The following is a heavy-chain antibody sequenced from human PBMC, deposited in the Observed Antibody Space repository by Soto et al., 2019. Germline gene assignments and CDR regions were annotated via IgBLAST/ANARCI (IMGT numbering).Heavy chain of an antibody. J-gene: IGHJ6*02. CDR1: GHPFNAYD. D-gene: IGHD6-13*01. Sequence: ASVKVSCKASGHPFNAYDMHWVRQAPGQGPEWMGWVNPNNGETHYVQKFQGRVAMTGDLSISTAYMQLTRLTSDDTAVYYCARRPMWKQLAPDYGLNVWGQGTTVTVSS. CDR3: ARRPMWKQLAPDYGLNV. CDR2: VNPNNGET. V-gene: IGHV1-2*02.